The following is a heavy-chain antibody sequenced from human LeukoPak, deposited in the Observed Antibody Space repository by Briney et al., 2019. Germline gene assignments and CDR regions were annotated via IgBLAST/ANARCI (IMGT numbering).Heavy chain of an antibody. CDR2: INPSGGST. V-gene: IGHV1-46*01. Sequence: ASVKPSCKASGYTFTIYYMHWVRHAPGQGLEWMGIINPSGGSTSYAQKFQGRVTMTRDTSTSTVYMELSSLRSEDTAVYYCATQRTEYFQHWGQGTLVTVSS. D-gene: IGHD1-1*01. CDR1: GYTFTIYY. CDR3: ATQRTEYFQH. J-gene: IGHJ1*01.